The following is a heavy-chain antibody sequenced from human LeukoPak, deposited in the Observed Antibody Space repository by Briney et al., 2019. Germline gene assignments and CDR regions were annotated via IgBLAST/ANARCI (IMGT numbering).Heavy chain of an antibody. V-gene: IGHV3-7*01. D-gene: IGHD6-6*01. Sequence: GGSLRLSCAASGFAFSGYWMSWVRQAPGKGLEWVANINQDGSETYYVDSVKGRFTISRNNTKNSLYLQMNSLRAEDTAVYYCARMGSSSSSYWGQGTLVTVSS. CDR2: INQDGSET. CDR1: GFAFSGYW. J-gene: IGHJ4*02. CDR3: ARMGSSSSSY.